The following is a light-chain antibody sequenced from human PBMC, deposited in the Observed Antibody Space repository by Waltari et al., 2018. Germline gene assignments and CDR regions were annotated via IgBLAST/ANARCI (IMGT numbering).Light chain of an antibody. V-gene: IGKV3-11*01. J-gene: IGKJ2*01. CDR2: DAS. Sequence: EIVLTQSPATLSLSPGERATLSCRASQSVSSYLAWYQQRPGQAPRLLIYDASNRATGIPARFSGSGSGTDVSLTISSLEPEDVAVYYCQQRNIWPPMYTFGQGTKLE. CDR3: QQRNIWPPMYT. CDR1: QSVSSY.